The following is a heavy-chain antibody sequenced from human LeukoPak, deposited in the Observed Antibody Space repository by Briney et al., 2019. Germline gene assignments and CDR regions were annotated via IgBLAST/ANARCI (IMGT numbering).Heavy chain of an antibody. CDR1: GYIFTGYY. Sequence: ASVKVSCKACGYIFTGYYMHWVRQAPGQGLEWMGWINPNSGGKNYAQKFQGRVTMARDTSINTAYMELSRLRSDDTAVYYCAREPYSSYYWGQGTLVTVSS. J-gene: IGHJ4*02. D-gene: IGHD6-6*01. CDR2: INPNSGGK. V-gene: IGHV1-2*02. CDR3: AREPYSSYY.